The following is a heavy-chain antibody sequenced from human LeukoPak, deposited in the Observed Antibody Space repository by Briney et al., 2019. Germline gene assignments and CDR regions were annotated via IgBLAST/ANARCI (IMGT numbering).Heavy chain of an antibody. CDR1: GGSISSSNW. J-gene: IGHJ4*02. CDR2: IYHSGST. V-gene: IGHV4-4*02. D-gene: IGHD4-23*01. Sequence: PSGTLSLTCAVSGGSISSSNWWSWVRQPPGKGLEWIGEIYHSGSTNYNPSLKSRVTISVDTSKNQFSLKLSSVTAADTAVYYCARELTTVVAKGLFDYWGQGTLVTVSS. CDR3: ARELTTVVAKGLFDY.